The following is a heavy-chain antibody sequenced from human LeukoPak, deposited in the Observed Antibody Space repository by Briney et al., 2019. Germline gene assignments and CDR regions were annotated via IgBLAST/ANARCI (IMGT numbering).Heavy chain of an antibody. J-gene: IGHJ4*02. Sequence: GGSLRLSCAASGFTFSSYSMNWVRQAPGKGLEWVSSISSSSYIYYADSVKGRFTISRDNAKNTLYLQMNSLRAEDTAVYYCAVAGTEGFDYWGQGTLVTVSS. V-gene: IGHV3-21*01. CDR3: AVAGTEGFDY. CDR1: GFTFSSYS. CDR2: ISSSSYI. D-gene: IGHD6-19*01.